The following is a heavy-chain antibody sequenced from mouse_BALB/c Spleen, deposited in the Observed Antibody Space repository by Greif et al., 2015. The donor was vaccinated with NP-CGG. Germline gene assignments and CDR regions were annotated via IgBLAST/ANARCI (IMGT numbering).Heavy chain of an antibody. CDR1: GFNIKDTY. Sequence: VQLQQPGAELVKPGDSVKLSCTASGFNIKDTYMHWVRQRPEQGLEWIGRIDPANGNTKYDPKFQGKATITADTSSNTAYLQLSSLTSEDTAVYYCARWDWYFDVWGAGTTVTVSS. J-gene: IGHJ1*01. V-gene: IGHV14-3*02. CDR2: IDPANGNT. CDR3: ARWDWYFDV.